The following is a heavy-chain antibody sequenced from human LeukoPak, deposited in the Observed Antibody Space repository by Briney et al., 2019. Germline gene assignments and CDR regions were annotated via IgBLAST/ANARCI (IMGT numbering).Heavy chain of an antibody. CDR3: AHYGSGIYNWFDP. V-gene: IGHV4-59*01. J-gene: IGHJ5*02. CDR1: GVSISSSY. Sequence: SETLSLTCTVSGVSISSSYWSWIRQPPGKGLEWIGYIYHSGTTNYNPSLKSRVTISVDTSKNQLSLNLSSVTAADTAVYYCAHYGSGIYNWFDPWGQGTLVTVSS. CDR2: IYHSGTT. D-gene: IGHD3-10*01.